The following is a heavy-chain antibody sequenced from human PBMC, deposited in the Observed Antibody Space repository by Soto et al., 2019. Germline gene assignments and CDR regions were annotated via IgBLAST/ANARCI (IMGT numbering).Heavy chain of an antibody. CDR1: GGSISSGGYY. J-gene: IGHJ3*02. V-gene: IGHV4-31*03. Sequence: QVQLQESGPGLVKPSQTLSLTCTVSGGSISSGGYYWSWIRQHPGKGLEWIGYVYYSGITYSNPSLKSRVTISVDTSKNQFSLKLSSVTAADTAVYYCAREPYYDSKRCAFDIWGQGTMVTVSS. CDR2: VYYSGIT. D-gene: IGHD3-22*01. CDR3: AREPYYDSKRCAFDI.